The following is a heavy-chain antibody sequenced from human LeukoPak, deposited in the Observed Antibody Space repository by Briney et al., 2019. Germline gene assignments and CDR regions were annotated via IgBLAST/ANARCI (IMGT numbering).Heavy chain of an antibody. V-gene: IGHV4-31*03. Sequence: SETLSLTCTVSGGSISSGGYYWSWIRQHPGKGLEWIGYIYYSGCTYYNPSLKSRVTISVDTSKNQFSLKLSSVTAADTAVYYCARSRIAARPGHYYFDYWGQGTLVTVSS. CDR3: ARSRIAARPGHYYFDY. CDR2: IYYSGCT. D-gene: IGHD6-6*01. CDR1: GGSISSGGYY. J-gene: IGHJ4*02.